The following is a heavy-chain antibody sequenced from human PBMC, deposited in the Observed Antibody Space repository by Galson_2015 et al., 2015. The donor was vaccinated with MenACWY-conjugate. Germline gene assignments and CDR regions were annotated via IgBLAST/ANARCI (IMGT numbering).Heavy chain of an antibody. J-gene: IGHJ4*02. V-gene: IGHV3-30-3*01. D-gene: IGHD4-23*01. CDR1: GFTFSSYV. Sequence: SLRLSCAASGFTFSSYVMHWVRQAPGKGLEWVAVISEDGNNKNYADSVKGRFTISRDNSKNTLYLQMNTLRAEDTAVYFCAREWNDYGGPPSYWGRGSLVTVSS. CDR2: ISEDGNNK. CDR3: AREWNDYGGPPSY.